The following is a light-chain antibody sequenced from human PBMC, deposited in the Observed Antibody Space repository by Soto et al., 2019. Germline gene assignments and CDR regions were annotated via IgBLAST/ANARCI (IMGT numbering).Light chain of an antibody. J-gene: IGLJ3*02. Sequence: QAVVTQESSLTVSPGGTVTLTCGSSTGDVTSGHFPYWFQQKPGQAPRTLIYETSNRHPWTPARFSGSLLGGKAALTLSGAQPEDEADYYCLFSYGGPRVFGGGTQLTVL. CDR3: LFSYGGPRV. CDR2: ETS. V-gene: IGLV7-46*01. CDR1: TGDVTSGHF.